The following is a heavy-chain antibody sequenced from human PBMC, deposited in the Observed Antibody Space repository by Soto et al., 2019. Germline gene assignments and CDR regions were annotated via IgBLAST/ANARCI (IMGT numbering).Heavy chain of an antibody. J-gene: IGHJ6*02. CDR3: ARCPQLPDTADPYAVDV. Sequence: QVQLVQSGTEVKKPGASVKVSCKASGGTVSRSGFHWVRQAPGQGLEWLGMIVPSVDTTKYAQKFQARVTISADQLTSTVYMELRSLRSQDTAVHYCARCPQLPDTADPYAVDVWGQGTRVIVSS. V-gene: IGHV1-69*18. D-gene: IGHD5-18*01. CDR2: IVPSVDTT. CDR1: GGTVSRSG.